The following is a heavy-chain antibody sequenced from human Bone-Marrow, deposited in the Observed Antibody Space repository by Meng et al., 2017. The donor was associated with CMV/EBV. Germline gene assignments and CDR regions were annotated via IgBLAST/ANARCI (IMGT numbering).Heavy chain of an antibody. Sequence: TFSSYVMHWVRQAPGKGLEWVAFIRYDGSNKYYADSVKGRFTISRDNSKNTLYLQMNSLRAEDTAVYYCAKRGYCSSTSCPRYWYFDLWGRGTLVTVSS. V-gene: IGHV3-30*02. J-gene: IGHJ2*01. D-gene: IGHD2-2*01. CDR3: AKRGYCSSTSCPRYWYFDL. CDR1: TFSSYV. CDR2: IRYDGSNK.